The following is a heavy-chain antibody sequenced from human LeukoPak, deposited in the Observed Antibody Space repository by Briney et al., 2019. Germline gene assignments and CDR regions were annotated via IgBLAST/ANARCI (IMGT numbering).Heavy chain of an antibody. D-gene: IGHD1-26*01. CDR1: GFTFSSNW. CDR2: INEDGSTT. CDR3: VRDLGGRSGH. J-gene: IGHJ4*02. Sequence: GGSLRLSCAASGFTFSSNWMHWVRQAPGKGLVWVSRINEDGSTTNYADSVKGRSTIFRDNAKNTLYLQMNSLRAEDTAVYCCVRDLGGRSGHWGEGTLVTVSS. V-gene: IGHV3-74*01.